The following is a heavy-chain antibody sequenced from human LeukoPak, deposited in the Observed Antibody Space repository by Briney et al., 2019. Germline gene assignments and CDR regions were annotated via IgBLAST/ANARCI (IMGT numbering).Heavy chain of an antibody. Sequence: SETLSPTCTVSGGSISSYYCSWIRQPPGKGLEWIGYIYYRGSTNYNSSLKSRVTISVATSKNQFSLKLSSVTAADTAVYYCARDQGGGGAFDIWGEGTMVTVSS. CDR3: ARDQGGGGAFDI. J-gene: IGHJ3*02. CDR1: GGSISSYY. V-gene: IGHV4-59*01. D-gene: IGHD3-16*01. CDR2: IYYRGST.